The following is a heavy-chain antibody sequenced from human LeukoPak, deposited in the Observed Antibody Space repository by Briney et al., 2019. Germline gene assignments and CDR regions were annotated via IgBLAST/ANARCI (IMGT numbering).Heavy chain of an antibody. CDR3: AAYYYASGTFPQAMDV. Sequence: GASVKVSCKTSGDTFSSYTFSWVRLAPGHGPEWMGRIIPIVGTTNYAQKFQGRVTITADESTNTAYMELSGLRSEDTAVYYRAAYYYASGTFPQAMDVWGSGTTVTVSS. CDR1: GDTFSSYT. CDR2: IIPIVGTT. J-gene: IGHJ6*04. D-gene: IGHD3-10*01. V-gene: IGHV1-69*13.